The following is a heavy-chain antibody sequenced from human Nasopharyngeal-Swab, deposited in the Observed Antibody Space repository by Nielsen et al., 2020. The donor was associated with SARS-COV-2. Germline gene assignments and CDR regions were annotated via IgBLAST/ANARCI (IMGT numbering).Heavy chain of an antibody. J-gene: IGHJ4*02. V-gene: IGHV3-30-3*01. CDR2: ISYDGSNK. Sequence: GESLKISCAASGFTFSSYAMHWVRQAPGKGLEWVAVISYDGSNKYYADSVKGRFTISRDNSKNTLYLQLNSLRAEDTAVYYCARGDGYNYPFDYWGQGTLVTVSS. D-gene: IGHD5-24*01. CDR1: GFTFSSYA. CDR3: ARGDGYNYPFDY.